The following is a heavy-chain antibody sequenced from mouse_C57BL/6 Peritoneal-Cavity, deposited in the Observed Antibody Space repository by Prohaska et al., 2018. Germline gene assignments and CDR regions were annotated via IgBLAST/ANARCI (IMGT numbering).Heavy chain of an antibody. V-gene: IGHV1-52*01. CDR3: LVRGFAY. D-gene: IGHD2-2*01. CDR1: GYTFPSYW. CDR2: IDPSDSET. Sequence: QVQLQQPGAELVRPGSSVKLSCKASGYTFPSYWMHWVKQRPIQVLEWIGNIDPSDSETHYNQKFKDKATLTVDKSSSTAYMQLSSLTSEDSAVYYCLVRGFAYWGQGTLVTVSA. J-gene: IGHJ3*01.